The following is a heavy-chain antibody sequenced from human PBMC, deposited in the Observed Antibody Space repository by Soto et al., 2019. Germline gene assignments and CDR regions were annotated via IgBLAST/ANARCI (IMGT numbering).Heavy chain of an antibody. CDR2: ISAGGVAT. Sequence: GSLRLSCAASGFTFSNYAMMWVRQAPGKGLECVSAISAGGVATYYADSVEGRFTISRDSSKTIVYLEMNDLGPEDTATYYCATWLQREHAYDVWGLGTTVTVSS. D-gene: IGHD1-1*01. CDR3: ATWLQREHAYDV. J-gene: IGHJ3*01. CDR1: GFTFSNYA. V-gene: IGHV3-23*01.